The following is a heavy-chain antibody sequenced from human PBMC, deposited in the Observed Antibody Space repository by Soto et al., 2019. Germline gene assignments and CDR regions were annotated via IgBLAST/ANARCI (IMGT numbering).Heavy chain of an antibody. CDR2: IIPIIDIA. Sequence: QVQLVQSGAEVKKPGSSVKVSCKASGGTFSSYTINWVRQAPGQGLEWMGRIIPIIDIANYAQKFQGRVTITADKSTSTAYMELSSLRSDDTAVYYCARVWLQQNDASDFWGQGTLLTVSS. D-gene: IGHD5-12*01. CDR3: ARVWLQQNDASDF. CDR1: GGTFSSYT. V-gene: IGHV1-69*02. J-gene: IGHJ4*02.